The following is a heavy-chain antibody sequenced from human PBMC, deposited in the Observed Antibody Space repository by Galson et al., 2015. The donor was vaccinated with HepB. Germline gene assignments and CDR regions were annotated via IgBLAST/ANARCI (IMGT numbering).Heavy chain of an antibody. CDR2: IIPRFGTA. CDR3: ARAGGDCSRTSCSAHLFYYYYHMDV. J-gene: IGHJ6*03. Sequence: SVKVSCKASGDTFSSYAISWVRQAPGQGLKWMGGIIPRFGTAKYAQKFQGRVTITADESTSTAYMELSSLRSEDTAVYYCARAGGDCSRTSCSAHLFYYYYHMDVWGKGTTVTVSS. V-gene: IGHV1-69*13. CDR1: GDTFSSYA. D-gene: IGHD2-2*01.